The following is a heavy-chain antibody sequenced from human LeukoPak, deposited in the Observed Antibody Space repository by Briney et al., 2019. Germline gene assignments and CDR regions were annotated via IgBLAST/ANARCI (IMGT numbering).Heavy chain of an antibody. V-gene: IGHV3-30*02. Sequence: GSLRLSCAASGFTFRSYGMHWVRQAPGKGLEWVAYIQNDGSNEQYADSVKGRFSISRDSSKNILYLQMNSLRAEDTAVYYCAKDRCSNGIGCYYYYMDVWSKGTTVTISS. J-gene: IGHJ6*03. CDR1: GFTFRSYG. D-gene: IGHD2-8*01. CDR2: IQNDGSNE. CDR3: AKDRCSNGIGCYYYYMDV.